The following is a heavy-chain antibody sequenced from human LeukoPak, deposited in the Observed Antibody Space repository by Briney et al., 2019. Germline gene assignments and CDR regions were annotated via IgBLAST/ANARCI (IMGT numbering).Heavy chain of an antibody. CDR1: GFTFSDYY. Sequence: GGSLRLSCAASGFTFSDYYMSWIRQAPGKGLEWVSYISSSGSTIYYADSVKGLCTISRDNAKNSLYLQMNSLRAEDTAAYYCARYCSSTRCYNDYYYYGMDVWGQGTTVTVSS. CDR3: ARYCSSTRCYNDYYYYGMDV. D-gene: IGHD2-2*02. V-gene: IGHV3-11*01. J-gene: IGHJ6*02. CDR2: ISSSGSTI.